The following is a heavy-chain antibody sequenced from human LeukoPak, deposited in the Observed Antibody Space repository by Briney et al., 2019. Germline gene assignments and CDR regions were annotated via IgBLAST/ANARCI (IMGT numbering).Heavy chain of an antibody. V-gene: IGHV3-13*04. D-gene: IGHD5-24*01. Sequence: QPGGSLRLSCAASGFTFSSYDMHWVRQATGKGLEWVSGIGTTADTHYADSVKGRFTISRDNAKNSLYLQMNSLRAEDTAVYYCARDSVGDSGWLQFYYYYGMDVWGQGTTVTISS. J-gene: IGHJ6*02. CDR2: IGTTADT. CDR1: GFTFSSYD. CDR3: ARDSVGDSGWLQFYYYYGMDV.